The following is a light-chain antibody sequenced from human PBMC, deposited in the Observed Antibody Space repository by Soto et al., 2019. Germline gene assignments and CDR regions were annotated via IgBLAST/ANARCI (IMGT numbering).Light chain of an antibody. V-gene: IGLV2-11*01. CDR2: EVS. CDR3: CSFAGSFYV. Sequence: QSALTQPRSVSGSPGQSVAISCTGTSRDVDAYDFVSWYQHHPGKAPKLIISEVSKRPSGVSHRFSGSKSGNTASLTIFGLQAEDEADYFCCSFAGSFYVFGTGTKLTVL. CDR1: SRDVDAYDF. J-gene: IGLJ1*01.